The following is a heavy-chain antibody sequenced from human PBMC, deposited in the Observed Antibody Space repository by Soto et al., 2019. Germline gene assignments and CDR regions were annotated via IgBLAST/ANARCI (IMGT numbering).Heavy chain of an antibody. CDR3: AKDLVSTVTMSWFDY. CDR2: ISYDGSNK. CDR1: GFTFSNYA. D-gene: IGHD4-17*01. V-gene: IGHV3-30*18. J-gene: IGHJ4*02. Sequence: GGSLRLSCAASGFTFSNYAMHWVRQAPGKGLEWVAVISYDGSNKYYTESVKGRFTISRANSKNTLYLQMNSLRPEDTAVYYCAKDLVSTVTMSWFDYWGQGALVTVSS.